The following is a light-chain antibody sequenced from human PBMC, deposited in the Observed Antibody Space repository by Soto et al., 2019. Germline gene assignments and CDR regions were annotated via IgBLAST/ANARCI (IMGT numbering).Light chain of an antibody. V-gene: IGKV3-20*01. CDR2: DAS. Sequence: EIVLTQSPATLSLSPGERATLSCRASQSVDNNYLAWFQQKPGQAPRLLIDDASRRATGIPDRFSGSGSGTDFTLTISRLEPEDFAVYYCQQCARSPLTFGGGTKVEIK. J-gene: IGKJ4*01. CDR1: QSVDNNY. CDR3: QQCARSPLT.